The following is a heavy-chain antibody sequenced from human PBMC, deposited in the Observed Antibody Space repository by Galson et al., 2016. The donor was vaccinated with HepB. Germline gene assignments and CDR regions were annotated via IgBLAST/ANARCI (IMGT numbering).Heavy chain of an antibody. J-gene: IGHJ4*02. CDR2: ISAVNGNT. V-gene: IGHV1-18*01. D-gene: IGHD6-25*01. CDR1: GYTFTGYG. CDR3: ARYRAATAYSDY. Sequence: SVKVSCKASGYTFTGYGISWVRQAPEQGLEWMGWISAVNGNTRYAQRLQDRVTMTIDTSTSTAFMELRSLRSDDTAVHYCARYRAATAYSDYWGQGTLVTVSS.